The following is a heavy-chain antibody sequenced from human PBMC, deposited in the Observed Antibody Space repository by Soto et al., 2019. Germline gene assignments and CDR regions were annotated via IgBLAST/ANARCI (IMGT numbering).Heavy chain of an antibody. CDR2: IYYSGST. V-gene: IGHV4-59*01. CDR3: ARAQTLGYCSSTSCRNWFDP. CDR1: GGSISSYY. Sequence: KPSETLSLTCTVSGGSISSYYWSWIRQPPGKGLEWIGYIYYSGSTNYNPSLESRVTISVDTSKNQFSLKLSSVTAADTAVYYCARAQTLGYCSSTSCRNWFDPWGQGTLVTVSS. D-gene: IGHD2-2*01. J-gene: IGHJ5*02.